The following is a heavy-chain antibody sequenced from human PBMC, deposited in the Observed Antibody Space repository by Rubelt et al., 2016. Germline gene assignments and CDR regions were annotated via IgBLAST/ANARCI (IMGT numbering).Heavy chain of an antibody. J-gene: IGHJ4*02. CDR2: IHYSGST. CDR1: GGSISSYY. Sequence: QVQLQESGPGLVKPSETLSLTCTVSGGSISSYYWSWIRQPPGKGLEWIGDIHYSGSTNYSPSLKSRVTISGDTSKNRFSLKWTSVTAADTAVYYCVRANYFDYWGQGTLVTVSS. CDR3: VRANYFDY. V-gene: IGHV4-59*12.